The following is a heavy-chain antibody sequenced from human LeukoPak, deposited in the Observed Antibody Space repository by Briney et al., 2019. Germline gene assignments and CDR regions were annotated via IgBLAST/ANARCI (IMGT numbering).Heavy chain of an antibody. J-gene: IGHJ4*02. CDR2: INPSGGST. CDR3: ARSGYGSGSRKGRTFDY. CDR1: GYTFTSYY. D-gene: IGHD3-10*01. V-gene: IGHV1-46*01. Sequence: ASVKVSCKVSGYTFTSYYMHWVRQAPGQGLEWMGIINPSGGSTSYAQKFQGRVTMTRDTSTSTVYMELSSLRSEDTAVYYCARSGYGSGSRKGRTFDYWGQGTLVTVSS.